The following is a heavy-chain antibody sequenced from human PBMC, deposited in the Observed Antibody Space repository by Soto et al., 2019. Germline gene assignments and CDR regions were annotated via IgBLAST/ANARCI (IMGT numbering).Heavy chain of an antibody. CDR2: IHYSGAT. CDR1: GGSISTSFYY. D-gene: IGHD3-16*01. J-gene: IGHJ6*02. Sequence: SETLSLTCTVSGGSISTSFYYWSWIRQVPGKGPEWMGHIHYSGATHYNPSLKSRLTISLDTSKNQFSLRLSSVTAADTAVYFCARDRGNYVSAISHTYGMDVWGQGTTVTVSS. V-gene: IGHV4-31*03. CDR3: ARDRGNYVSAISHTYGMDV.